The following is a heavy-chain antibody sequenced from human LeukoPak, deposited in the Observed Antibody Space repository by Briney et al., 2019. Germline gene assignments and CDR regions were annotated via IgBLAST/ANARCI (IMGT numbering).Heavy chain of an antibody. CDR2: IIPIFGTG. CDR3: AKGHDDFRQFDY. CDR1: GGTFANYA. D-gene: IGHD3-3*01. J-gene: IGHJ4*02. V-gene: IGHV1-69*13. Sequence: SVKVSCKASGGTFANYAISWVRKAPGQGLGWMGGIIPIFGTGDSAQKFQGRLTITADESTRTTYMELSSLRSEDTAVYYCAKGHDDFRQFDYWGQGTLITVSS.